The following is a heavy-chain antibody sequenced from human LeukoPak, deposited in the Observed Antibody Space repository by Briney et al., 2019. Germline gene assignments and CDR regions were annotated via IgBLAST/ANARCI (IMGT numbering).Heavy chain of an antibody. J-gene: IGHJ4*02. CDR2: IKQDGSEK. Sequence: PGGSLRLSCAASGFTFSNYAMSWVRQAPGKGLEWVANIKQDGSEKYYVDSVKGRFTISRDNAKNSLYLQMNSLRAEDTAVYYCARDKWLNPDYWGQGTLVTVSS. D-gene: IGHD5-12*01. CDR3: ARDKWLNPDY. CDR1: GFTFSNYA. V-gene: IGHV3-7*03.